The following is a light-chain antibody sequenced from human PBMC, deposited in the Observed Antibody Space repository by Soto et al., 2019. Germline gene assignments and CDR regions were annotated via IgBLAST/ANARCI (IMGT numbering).Light chain of an antibody. CDR1: QSVSSN. Sequence: DIVMTQSPATLSVSPGERATLSCRASQSVSSNLAWYQQKPGQAPRLLIYAASTRAPGIPARFSGSGSGTEFTLTINSLQSEDFALYYCQQYNDWPPWYTFGQGTKLEIK. J-gene: IGKJ2*01. CDR2: AAS. V-gene: IGKV3-15*01. CDR3: QQYNDWPPWYT.